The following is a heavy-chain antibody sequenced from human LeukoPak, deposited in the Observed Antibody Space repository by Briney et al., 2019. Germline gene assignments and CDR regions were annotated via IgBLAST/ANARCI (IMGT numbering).Heavy chain of an antibody. CDR1: GFTFSGFI. V-gene: IGHV3-73*01. J-gene: IGHJ3*02. Sequence: GGSLRLSCAASGFTFSGFIIHWVRQAPGKGLEWIGRVTSKTNSYATAYAASVKGRFTVSRDDSKKTAYLQMNSPKTEDTAVYYCAAGITLVRGGTFDIWGQGTMVIVSS. CDR2: VTSKTNSYAT. CDR3: AAGITLVRGGTFDI. D-gene: IGHD3-10*01.